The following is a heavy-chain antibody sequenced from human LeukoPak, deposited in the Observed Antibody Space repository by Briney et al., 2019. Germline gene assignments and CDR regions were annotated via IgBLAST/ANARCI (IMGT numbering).Heavy chain of an antibody. CDR2: ITGNSGTT. Sequence: GGSLRLSCAASGFTFSNYALSWVRQAPGKGLEWVSAITGNSGTTYYTESVKGRFTISRDNSKNTLYLQMNSLRAEDTAVYYCASTVVPAAIPGNYWGQGTLVTVSS. V-gene: IGHV3-23*01. J-gene: IGHJ4*02. D-gene: IGHD2-2*01. CDR3: ASTVVPAAIPGNY. CDR1: GFTFSNYA.